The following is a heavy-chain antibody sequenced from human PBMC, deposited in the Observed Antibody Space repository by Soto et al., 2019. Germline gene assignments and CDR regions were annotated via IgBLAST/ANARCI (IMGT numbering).Heavy chain of an antibody. V-gene: IGHV4-4*02. J-gene: IGHJ3*02. CDR1: GVSISIPNW. CDR3: ARGKFYAFDI. Sequence: QVQLQESGPGLVKPSGTLSLTCAVSGVSISIPNWWAWVRHAPGKGLEWIGEIDHSGTTNYNPSLNSRVTISLDRSKNQFSLRLSSVAAADTAVYFCARGKFYAFDIWGQGTMVTVSS. CDR2: IDHSGTT.